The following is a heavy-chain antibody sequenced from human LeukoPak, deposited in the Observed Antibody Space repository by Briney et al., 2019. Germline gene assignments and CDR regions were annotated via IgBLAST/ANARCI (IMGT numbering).Heavy chain of an antibody. D-gene: IGHD2-2*01. V-gene: IGHV3-74*01. CDR1: GFTFSSYS. CDR3: ARVRYCSSTSCSWDYYYYMDV. CDR2: INTDGSST. Sequence: GGSLRLSCAASGFTFSSYSMNWVRQAPGKGLVWVSRINTDGSSTSYADSVKGRFTISRDNAKNTLYLQMNSLRAEDTAVYYCARVRYCSSTSCSWDYYYYMDVWGKGTTVTVSS. J-gene: IGHJ6*03.